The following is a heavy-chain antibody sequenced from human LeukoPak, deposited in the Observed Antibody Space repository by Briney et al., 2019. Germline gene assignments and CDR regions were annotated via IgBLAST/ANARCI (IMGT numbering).Heavy chain of an antibody. J-gene: IGHJ6*02. V-gene: IGHV1-24*01. CDR3: ATGYLVTAGLMDV. D-gene: IGHD6-13*01. CDR1: GYTLTELS. Sequence: GASVTVSCKVSGYTLTELSMFWVRQAPGKGLEWMGSFDPEDGKTVYAQKFQGRVTMTEETSTDTAYMELSSLRSEDTAVYYCATGYLVTAGLMDVWGQGTTVTVSS. CDR2: FDPEDGKT.